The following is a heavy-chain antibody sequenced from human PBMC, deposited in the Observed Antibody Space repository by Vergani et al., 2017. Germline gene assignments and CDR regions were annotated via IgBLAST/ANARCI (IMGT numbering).Heavy chain of an antibody. Sequence: QVQLVESGGGVVQPGRSLRLSCAAPGFTFSSYGMHWVRQAPGKGLEWVAVISYDGSNKYYADSVKGRFTISRDNSKNTLYLQMNSLRAEDTAVYYCARDPNHANEDDYWGQGTLVTVSS. D-gene: IGHD1-14*01. J-gene: IGHJ4*02. CDR1: GFTFSSYG. V-gene: IGHV3-30*03. CDR2: ISYDGSNK. CDR3: ARDPNHANEDDY.